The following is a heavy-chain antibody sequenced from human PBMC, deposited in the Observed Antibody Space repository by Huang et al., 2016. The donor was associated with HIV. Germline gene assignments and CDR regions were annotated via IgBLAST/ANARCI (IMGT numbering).Heavy chain of an antibody. V-gene: IGHV3-30*18. J-gene: IGHJ4*02. CDR1: GFTFSNYG. Sequence: QVQLVESGGGVVQPGRSLRLSCAASGFTFSNYGVHWARQSPGKGLEWGAAISYDGSYQYYSDSVKGRFTISRDDSQNTLYLQMSSLRAEDTAVYFCAKDREDSAYQLDYWGQGTRVTVSS. CDR3: AKDREDSAYQLDY. CDR2: ISYDGSYQ. D-gene: IGHD5-12*01.